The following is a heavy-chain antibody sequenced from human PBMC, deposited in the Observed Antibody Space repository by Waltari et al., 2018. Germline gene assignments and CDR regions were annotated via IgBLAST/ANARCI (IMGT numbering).Heavy chain of an antibody. D-gene: IGHD3-9*01. CDR1: GFTFSSYA. CDR3: ARERDYDILTGSKIGAFDY. V-gene: IGHV3-30-3*01. CDR2: ISYDGSNK. J-gene: IGHJ4*02. Sequence: PGRSLRLSCAASGFTFSSYAMHWVRQAPGKGLEWVAVISYDGSNKYYADSVKGRFTISRDNSKNTLYLQMNSLRAEDTAVYYCARERDYDILTGSKIGAFDYWGQGTLVTVSS.